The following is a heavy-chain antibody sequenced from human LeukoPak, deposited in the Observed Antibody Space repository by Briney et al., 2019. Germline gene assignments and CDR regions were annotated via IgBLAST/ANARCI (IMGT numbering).Heavy chain of an antibody. J-gene: IGHJ4*02. CDR1: GGSFSGYY. CDR2: INHSGST. V-gene: IGHV4-34*01. CDR3: ARGCIAAAGIQAPTCSNDEGGDY. Sequence: PSETLSLTCAVSGGSFSGYYWSWIRQPPGKGLEWIGEINHSGSTNYNPSLKIRVTISVDTSKNQFSLKLSSVTAADTAVYYCARGCIAAAGIQAPTCSNDEGGDYWGQGTLVTVSS. D-gene: IGHD6-13*01.